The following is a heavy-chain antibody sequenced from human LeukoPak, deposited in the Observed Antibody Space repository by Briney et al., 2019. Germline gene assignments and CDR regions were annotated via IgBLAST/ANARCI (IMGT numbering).Heavy chain of an antibody. Sequence: ASVKVSCKASGYTFTSYLIHWVRQAPGQGLEWMGLTNPSSGSTIAQKFRGRVTMTKNTSTNTVYMDLSSLGSEDTAVYHCVRELAGGSFDYWGQGSLVTVSS. CDR2: TNPSSGST. CDR1: GYTFTSYL. CDR3: VRELAGGSFDY. D-gene: IGHD3-10*01. V-gene: IGHV1-46*01. J-gene: IGHJ4*02.